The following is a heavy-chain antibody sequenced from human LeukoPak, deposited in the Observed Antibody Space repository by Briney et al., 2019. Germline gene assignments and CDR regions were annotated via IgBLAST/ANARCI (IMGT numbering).Heavy chain of an antibody. CDR3: ARALGTSVTTRFWDY. CDR1: GYTFTSYG. D-gene: IGHD4-17*01. V-gene: IGHV1-18*01. CDR2: ISAYNGNT. J-gene: IGHJ4*02. Sequence: ASVKVSYKASGYTFTSYGISWVRQAPGQGLEWMGWISAYNGNTNYAQKFQGRVTMTTDTSTSTAYMEMRSLRSDDTAVYYCARALGTSVTTRFWDYWGQGTLVTVSS.